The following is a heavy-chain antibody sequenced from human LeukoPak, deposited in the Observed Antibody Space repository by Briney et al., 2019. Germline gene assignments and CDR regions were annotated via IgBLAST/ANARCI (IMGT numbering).Heavy chain of an antibody. Sequence: GGSLRLSCAASGFTVSRSYMIWARQAPGKGLEWVSGISPSGDIKYYVDSVKGRFTVSRDNSKNTLYLQMNSLRAEDTAVYYCAKDVLGTYFDYFGQGTLVTVSS. J-gene: IGHJ4*02. CDR1: GFTVSRSY. CDR3: AKDVLGTYFDY. CDR2: SPSGDIK. D-gene: IGHD1-1*01. V-gene: IGHV3-53*05.